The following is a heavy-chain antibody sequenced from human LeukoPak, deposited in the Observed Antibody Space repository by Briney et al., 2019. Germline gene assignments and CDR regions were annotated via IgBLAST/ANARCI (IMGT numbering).Heavy chain of an antibody. V-gene: IGHV4-39*01. D-gene: IGHD5-18*01. CDR1: GFTFSSYA. J-gene: IGHJ4*02. Sequence: GSLRLSCAASGFTFSSYAMSWVRQAPGKGLEWIGSIYYSGSTYYNPSLKSRVTISVDTSKNQFSLKLSSVTAADTAVYYCARQRGEDTALDLFDYWGQGTLVTVSS. CDR2: IYYSGST. CDR3: ARQRGEDTALDLFDY.